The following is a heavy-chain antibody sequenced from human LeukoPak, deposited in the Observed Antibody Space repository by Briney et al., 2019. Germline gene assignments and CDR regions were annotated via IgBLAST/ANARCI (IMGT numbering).Heavy chain of an antibody. J-gene: IGHJ4*02. CDR2: ISYDGSNK. D-gene: IGHD4-17*01. Sequence: GGSLRLSCAASGFTFSSYGMYWVRQAPGKGLEWVAVISYDGSNKYYADSVKGRFTISRDNSKNTLYLQMNSLRAEDTAVYYCARRADGDYADYWGQGTLVTVSS. CDR1: GFTFSSYG. V-gene: IGHV3-30*03. CDR3: ARRADGDYADY.